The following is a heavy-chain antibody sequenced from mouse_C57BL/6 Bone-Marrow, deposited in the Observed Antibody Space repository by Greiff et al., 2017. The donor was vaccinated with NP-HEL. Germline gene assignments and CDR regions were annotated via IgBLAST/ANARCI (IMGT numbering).Heavy chain of an antibody. CDR2: ISGGGGNT. Sequence: EVMLVESGGGLVKPGGSLKLSCAASGFTFSSYTMSWVRQTPEKRLEWVATISGGGGNTYYPDSVKGRFTISRDNAKNTLYLQMSSLRSEDTALYYCAKAPGRGYLDYWGQGTTLTVSS. CDR3: AKAPGRGYLDY. V-gene: IGHV5-9*01. D-gene: IGHD3-3*01. CDR1: GFTFSSYT. J-gene: IGHJ2*01.